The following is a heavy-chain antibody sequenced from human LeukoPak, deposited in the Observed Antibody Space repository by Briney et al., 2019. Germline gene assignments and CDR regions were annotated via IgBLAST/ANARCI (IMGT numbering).Heavy chain of an antibody. CDR1: GFTFSSYA. D-gene: IGHD3-9*01. CDR3: AKDQYILTGNFGY. J-gene: IGHJ4*02. Sequence: GGSLRLSCAASGFTFSSYAMSWVREAPGKGLEWVSAISGSGGSTYYADSVKGRFTISRDNSKNTLYLQMNSLRAEDTAVYYCAKDQYILTGNFGYWGQGTLVTVSS. CDR2: ISGSGGST. V-gene: IGHV3-23*01.